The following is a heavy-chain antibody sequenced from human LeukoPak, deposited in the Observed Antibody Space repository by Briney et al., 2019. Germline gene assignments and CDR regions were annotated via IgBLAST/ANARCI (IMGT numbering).Heavy chain of an antibody. D-gene: IGHD3-10*01. V-gene: IGHV3-7*01. CDR1: GFTFSSYW. CDR3: ARGSGSYSSDAFDI. Sequence: GGSLRLSCAASGFTFSSYWMSWVRQAPGKGLEWVANIKQDGSEKYYVDSVKGRFTISRDNAKNSLYLQMNSLRAEDTAVYYCARGSGSYSSDAFDIWGQGTMVTVSS. J-gene: IGHJ3*02. CDR2: IKQDGSEK.